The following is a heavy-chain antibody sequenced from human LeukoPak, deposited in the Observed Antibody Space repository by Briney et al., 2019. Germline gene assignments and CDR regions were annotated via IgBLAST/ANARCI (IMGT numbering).Heavy chain of an antibody. J-gene: IGHJ4*02. D-gene: IGHD6-13*01. V-gene: IGHV3-23*01. CDR1: GFIFNDYA. CDR2: ISGDGGKT. CDR3: ARVMYSSSWFLDY. Sequence: GGSLRLSCATSGFIFNDYAMTWVRQAPGKGLEWVSDISGDGGKTYHADSVKGRFTITRDSSKNTLYLQMNSLRAEDTAVYYCARVMYSSSWFLDYWGQGTLVTVSS.